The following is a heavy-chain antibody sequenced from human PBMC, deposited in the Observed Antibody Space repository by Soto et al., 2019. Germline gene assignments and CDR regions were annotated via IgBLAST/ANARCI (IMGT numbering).Heavy chain of an antibody. CDR1: GGTFSSYA. J-gene: IGHJ6*03. D-gene: IGHD2-2*01. V-gene: IGHV1-8*02. CDR2: MIPNIGKT. Sequence: ASVQVSCNASGGTFSSYAISWVRQAPGQGLEWMGGMIPNIGKTGYAQKFQGRVTMTTNTSTSTAYTELSSLRSEDTAVYYCARGRRYCSSTSCKRYYYYYYMDVWGKGTTVTVSS. CDR3: ARGRRYCSSTSCKRYYYYYYMDV.